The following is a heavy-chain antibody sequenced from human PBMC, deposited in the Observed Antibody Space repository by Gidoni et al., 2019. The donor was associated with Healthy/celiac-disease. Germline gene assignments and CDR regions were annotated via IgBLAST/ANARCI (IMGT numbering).Heavy chain of an antibody. V-gene: IGHV4-31*03. CDR3: ARDVLGSIGDYFDY. D-gene: IGHD6-6*01. Sequence: QVQLQESGPGLVKPSLTLSLTCTVSGGSIRRGGYYWSWIRQHPGKGLEWIGYIYYSGSTYYNPSLKSRVTISVDTSKNQFSLKLSSVTAADTAVYYCARDVLGSIGDYFDYWGQGTLVTVSS. CDR2: IYYSGST. CDR1: GGSIRRGGYY. J-gene: IGHJ4*02.